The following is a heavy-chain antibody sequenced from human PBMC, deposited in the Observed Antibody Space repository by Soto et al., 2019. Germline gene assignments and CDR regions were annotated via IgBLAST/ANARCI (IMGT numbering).Heavy chain of an antibody. J-gene: IGHJ4*02. CDR3: AKGPIFGVENIYDY. D-gene: IGHD3-3*01. CDR1: GFTFSSYA. Sequence: EVQLLESGGGLVQPGGSLRLSCAASGFTFSSYAMSWVRQAPGKGLEWVSGMSGSGGTAYYRDSAKGRFTISRDNSKQTLYLQMNSLRAEDTALYYCAKGPIFGVENIYDYWGQGTLVTVSS. CDR2: MSGSGGTA. V-gene: IGHV3-23*01.